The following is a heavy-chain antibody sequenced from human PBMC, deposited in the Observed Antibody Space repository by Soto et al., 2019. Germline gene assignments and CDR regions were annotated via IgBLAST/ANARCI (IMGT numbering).Heavy chain of an antibody. CDR3: AREDGSSSYWFDP. V-gene: IGHV4-31*03. Sequence: SETLSLTCTVSGGSISSGGYYWSWIRQHPGKGLEWIGYIYYSGSTYYNPSLKSRVTISVDTSKNQFSLKLSSVTAADTAVYYCAREDGSSSYWFDPWGQGTLVTVSS. J-gene: IGHJ5*02. CDR2: IYYSGST. CDR1: GGSISSGGYY. D-gene: IGHD6-6*01.